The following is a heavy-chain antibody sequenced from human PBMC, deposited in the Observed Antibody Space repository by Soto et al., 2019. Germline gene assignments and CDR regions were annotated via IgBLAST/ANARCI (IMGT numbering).Heavy chain of an antibody. CDR2: ISSSSSYI. Sequence: GGSLRLSCAASGFTFSSYSMNWVRQAPGKGLEWVSSISSSSSYIYYADSVKGRFTISRDNAKNSLYLQMNSLRAEDTAVYYCAKVRIAAAGTHYYYGMDVWGQGTTVTVSS. J-gene: IGHJ6*02. CDR1: GFTFSSYS. CDR3: AKVRIAAAGTHYYYGMDV. V-gene: IGHV3-21*01. D-gene: IGHD6-13*01.